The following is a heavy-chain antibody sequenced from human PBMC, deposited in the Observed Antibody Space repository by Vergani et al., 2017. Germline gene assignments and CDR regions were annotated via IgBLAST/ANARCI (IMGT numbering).Heavy chain of an antibody. V-gene: IGHV4-39*01. D-gene: IGHD3-10*01. Sequence: QVQLQQWGGGLLKPSETLSLTCTVSGDSVISTDYHWGWIRQPPGKGLEWIGSMDYSGSTSYNPSLESRISISFETPKNQFSLRLTSVTAADTAVYYCARHGGSGNYSHLFDSWGQGTLVIVSS. CDR3: ARHGGSGNYSHLFDS. CDR2: MDYSGST. CDR1: GDSVISTDYH. J-gene: IGHJ4*02.